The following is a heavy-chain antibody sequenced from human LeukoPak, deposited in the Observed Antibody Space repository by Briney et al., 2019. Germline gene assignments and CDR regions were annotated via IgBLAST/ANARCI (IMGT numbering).Heavy chain of an antibody. CDR2: ISSSSSYI. CDR3: ARADVEMATIGNDY. D-gene: IGHD5-24*01. V-gene: IGHV3-21*01. Sequence: GGSLRLSCAASGFTFSSYSMNWVRQAPGKGLEWVSSISSSSSYIYYADSVKGRFTISRDNAKNSLYPQMNSLRAEDTAVYYCARADVEMATIGNDYWGQGTLVTVSS. J-gene: IGHJ4*02. CDR1: GFTFSSYS.